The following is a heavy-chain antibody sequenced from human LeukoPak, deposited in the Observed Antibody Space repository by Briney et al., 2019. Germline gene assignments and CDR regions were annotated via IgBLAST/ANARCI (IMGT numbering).Heavy chain of an antibody. CDR1: GFTFSSYA. CDR3: AKYYYDSSGYPEPFDY. D-gene: IGHD3-22*01. Sequence: PGVSLRLSCAASGFTFSSYAMSWVRQAPGKGLEWVSAISGSGGSTYYADSVKGRFTISRDNSKNTLYLQMNSLRAEDTAVYYCAKYYYDSSGYPEPFDYWGQGTLVTVSS. J-gene: IGHJ4*02. CDR2: ISGSGGST. V-gene: IGHV3-23*01.